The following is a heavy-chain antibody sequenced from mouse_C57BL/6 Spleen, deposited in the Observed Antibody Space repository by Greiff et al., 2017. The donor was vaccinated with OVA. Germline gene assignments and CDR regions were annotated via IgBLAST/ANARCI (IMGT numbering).Heavy chain of an antibody. CDR2: IDPSDSYT. D-gene: IGHD2-4*01. Sequence: QVQLQQPGAELVMPGASVKLSCKASGYTFTSYWMHWVKQRPGQGLEWIGEIDPSDSYTNYNQKFKGKSTLTVDKSSSTAYMQLSSLTSEDSAVYYCERQSDYGLAYGGQGTLVTVSA. V-gene: IGHV1-69*01. CDR1: GYTFTSYW. J-gene: IGHJ3*01. CDR3: ERQSDYGLAY.